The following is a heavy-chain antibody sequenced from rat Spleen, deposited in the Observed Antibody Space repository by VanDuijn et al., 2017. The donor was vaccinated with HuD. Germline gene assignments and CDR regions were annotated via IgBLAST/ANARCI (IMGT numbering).Heavy chain of an antibody. CDR2: ISTDSSTI. J-gene: IGHJ2*01. CDR3: AREAFGVDY. D-gene: IGHD4-3*01. CDR1: GFNFNDYW. V-gene: IGHV4-2*01. Sequence: EVKLVESGGGLVQPGRSLKLSCAASGFNFNDYWMGWVRQAPGKGLEWIGEISTDSSTIKYTPFLKDKFTISRDNVQNTLYLQMSKLGSEDTAIYYCAREAFGVDYWGQGVMVTVSS.